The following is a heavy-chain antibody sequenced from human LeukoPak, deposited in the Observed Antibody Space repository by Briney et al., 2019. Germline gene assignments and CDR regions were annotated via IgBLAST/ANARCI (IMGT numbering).Heavy chain of an antibody. V-gene: IGHV3-9*01. J-gene: IGHJ3*02. Sequence: GGSLRLSCAASGFTFDDYAMHWVRQAPGEGLEWVSGISWNSGSIGYADSVKGRFTISRDNAKNSLYLQMNSLRAEDTALYYCAKVAGSGYRGAFDIWGQGTMVTVSS. CDR3: AKVAGSGYRGAFDI. D-gene: IGHD6-19*01. CDR2: ISWNSGSI. CDR1: GFTFDDYA.